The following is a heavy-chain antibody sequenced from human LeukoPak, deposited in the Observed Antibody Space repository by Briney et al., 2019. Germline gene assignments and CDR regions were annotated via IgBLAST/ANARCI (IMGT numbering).Heavy chain of an antibody. Sequence: ASVKVSCKASGYTFTSYGINWVRQAPGQGLEWMGWISSYNGNTNYAQKFQDRVTMTTYTSTSTAYMELRSLRSDDTAVYYCARGLGAVAGTTPHGYWGQGTLVTVSS. CDR1: GYTFTSYG. D-gene: IGHD6-19*01. V-gene: IGHV1-18*01. CDR2: ISSYNGNT. CDR3: ARGLGAVAGTTPHGY. J-gene: IGHJ4*02.